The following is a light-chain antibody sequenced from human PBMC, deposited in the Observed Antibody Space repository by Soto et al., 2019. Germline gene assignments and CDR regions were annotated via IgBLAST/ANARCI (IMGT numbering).Light chain of an antibody. V-gene: IGLV1-40*01. CDR2: GNT. J-gene: IGLJ1*01. CDR1: SSNLGAGYD. CDR3: QSYDSSLGANYV. Sequence: QSALTQPPSVSGAPGQRVTISCTGSSSNLGAGYDVHWYQQLPGTAPKLLIYGNTNRPSGVPDRFSGSKSGTSAPLAITGLQAEGEADYYCQSYDSSLGANYVFGTGTKVTVL.